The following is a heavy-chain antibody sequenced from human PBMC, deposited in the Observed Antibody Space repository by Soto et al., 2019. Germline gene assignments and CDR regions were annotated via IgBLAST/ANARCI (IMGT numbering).Heavy chain of an antibody. V-gene: IGHV3-7*03. D-gene: IGHD4-17*01. CDR2: INLDGGVK. CDR1: GFTFSNYW. CDR3: ARYGYYYAMDX. Sequence: GGSLRLSCAASGFTFSNYWMSWVRQAPGKGLEWVGSINLDGGVKYYVYSVKGRFTISRDNAKNSLYLQMNSLMAEDTAVYYCARYGYYYAMDXWGQGTTVTVS. J-gene: IGHJ6*02.